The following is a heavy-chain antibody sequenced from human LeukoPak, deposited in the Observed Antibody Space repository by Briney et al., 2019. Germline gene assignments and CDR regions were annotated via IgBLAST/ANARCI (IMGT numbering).Heavy chain of an antibody. V-gene: IGHV3-23*01. CDR1: GFIFSSYS. Sequence: GGSLRLSCAASGFIFSSYSMSWVRQAPGKGLEWVSVITGSGKNTYYADSVKGRFTISKDNSKNTVYLQMNDLRVDDTAVYYCAKAASSSWPFYQYGRDVGAKGPRVPVSS. CDR2: ITGSGKNT. CDR3: AKAASSSWPFYQYGRDV. D-gene: IGHD6-13*01. J-gene: IGHJ6*04.